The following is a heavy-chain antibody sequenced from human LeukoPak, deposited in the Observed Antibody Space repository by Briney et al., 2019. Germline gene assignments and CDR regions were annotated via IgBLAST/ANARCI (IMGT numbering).Heavy chain of an antibody. CDR2: ISYDGSNK. V-gene: IGHV3-30*18. J-gene: IGHJ6*02. CDR3: AKGGTRYCSSTSCSSYYYYYGIDV. D-gene: IGHD2-2*01. CDR1: GCTFSSYG. Sequence: GRSLRLSCAASGCTFSSYGMHWVRQAPGEGLEWVALISYDGSNKYYADSVKGRFTISRDNSKNTLYLQMNSLRAEDTAVYYCAKGGTRYCSSTSCSSYYYYYGIDVWGQGITVTVSS.